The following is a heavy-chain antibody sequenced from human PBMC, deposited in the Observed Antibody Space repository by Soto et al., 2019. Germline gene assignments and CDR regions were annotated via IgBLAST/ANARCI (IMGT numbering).Heavy chain of an antibody. CDR3: AHRVLRTVFGLVTTTAIYFDF. Sequence: QITLNESGPTQVKPRQTLTLTCTFSGFSLTTSGVGVGWIRQSTGKAPEWLALIYWDDDKRYSPSLKRRLTITKDTSKNQVVLTMADLDPAETATYYCAHRVLRTVFGLVTTTAIYFDFWGQGTPVAVSS. V-gene: IGHV2-5*02. CDR1: GFSLTTSGVG. J-gene: IGHJ4*02. CDR2: IYWDDDK. D-gene: IGHD3-3*01.